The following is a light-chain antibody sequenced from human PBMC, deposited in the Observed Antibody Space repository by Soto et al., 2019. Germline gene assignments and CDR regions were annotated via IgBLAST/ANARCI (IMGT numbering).Light chain of an antibody. CDR2: LGS. CDR1: QSLLHSNGYNY. Sequence: DIVMTQSPLSLPVTPGEPAPISCRSSQSLLHSNGYNYLDWYLQKPGQSPQLLIFLGSNRSSGVHDRFSGSGSGTDFTLKINRVEAEDVGVYYCMQALQTPPFTFGPGTKVDIK. V-gene: IGKV2-28*01. CDR3: MQALQTPPFT. J-gene: IGKJ3*01.